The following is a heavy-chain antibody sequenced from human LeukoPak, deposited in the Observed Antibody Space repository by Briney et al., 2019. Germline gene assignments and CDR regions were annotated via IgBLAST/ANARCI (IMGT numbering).Heavy chain of an antibody. Sequence: PGRSLRLSCAASGFTFDDCAMHWVRQAPGKGLEWVSGISWNSGGKGYADSVKGRFTISRDNAKNSLYLQMNSLRAEDTAFYYCVKDADRWLQYYYFDYWGQGTLVTVSS. D-gene: IGHD5-24*01. CDR2: ISWNSGGK. CDR3: VKDADRWLQYYYFDY. V-gene: IGHV3-9*01. J-gene: IGHJ4*02. CDR1: GFTFDDCA.